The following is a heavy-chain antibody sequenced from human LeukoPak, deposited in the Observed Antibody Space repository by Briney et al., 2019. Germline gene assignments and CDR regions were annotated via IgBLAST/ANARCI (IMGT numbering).Heavy chain of an antibody. CDR3: ARGIRAGYNFDY. V-gene: IGHV4-34*01. CDR2: IIQSGVT. D-gene: IGHD5-24*01. Sequence: PSETLSLTCAVYGGSLSDYYWSWIRQAPGKGLEWIGEIIQSGVTNYNPSLKSRATISIDTSKNQFSLKLNSVTAADTAVYSCARGIRAGYNFDYWGQGALVTVST. CDR1: GGSLSDYY. J-gene: IGHJ4*02.